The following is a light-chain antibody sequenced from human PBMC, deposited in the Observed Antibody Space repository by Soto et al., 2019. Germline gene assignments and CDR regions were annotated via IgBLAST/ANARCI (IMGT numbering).Light chain of an antibody. Sequence: AIQMTQSPSSLSASVGDRVTITCRASQGIRNDLGWYQQKPGKAPKLLIYAASSLQSGVPSRFSGSGSGTDFTLTISSLQPEAFATDYCLQDYNYPRTFGQGTKVEIK. CDR1: QGIRND. CDR2: AAS. J-gene: IGKJ1*01. V-gene: IGKV1-6*01. CDR3: LQDYNYPRT.